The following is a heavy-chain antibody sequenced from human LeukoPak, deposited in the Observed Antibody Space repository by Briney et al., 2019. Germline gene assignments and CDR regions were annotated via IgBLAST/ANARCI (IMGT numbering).Heavy chain of an antibody. Sequence: PGGSLRLSCAASGFTFSSYAMSWVRQAPGKGLEWVSAISGSGGSTYYADSVEGRFTISRDNSKNTLYLQMNSLRAEDTAVYYCAKVARVYDFWSGYAEYSVYYFDYWGQGTLVTVSS. J-gene: IGHJ4*02. D-gene: IGHD3-3*01. V-gene: IGHV3-23*01. CDR2: ISGSGGST. CDR1: GFTFSSYA. CDR3: AKVARVYDFWSGYAEYSVYYFDY.